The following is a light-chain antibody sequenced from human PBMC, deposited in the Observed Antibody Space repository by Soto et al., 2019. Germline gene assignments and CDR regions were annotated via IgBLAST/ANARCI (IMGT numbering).Light chain of an antibody. J-gene: IGKJ5*01. Sequence: DIVLTQSPDSLSLSPGERATLSCRASQSVSNNYLAWYQQKPGQAPRLLISGASTRATGIPDRFSGSGSETDFTLTISRLEPEDFALYYCQQYGSSPITFGQGTRLEIK. CDR1: QSVSNNY. CDR3: QQYGSSPIT. V-gene: IGKV3-20*01. CDR2: GAS.